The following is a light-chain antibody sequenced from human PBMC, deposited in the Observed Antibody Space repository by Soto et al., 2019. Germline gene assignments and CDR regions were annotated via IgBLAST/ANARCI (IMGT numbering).Light chain of an antibody. Sequence: EIVLTQSPGTLSLSPGERATLSCRASQSVSRSYLAWYQQKPGQAPRLLIYGASSRATGIPDWFSGSVSGTDFTLTISRLEPEDFAVYYCQQYGSSPPITFGGGTKVEIK. V-gene: IGKV3-20*01. CDR3: QQYGSSPPIT. CDR2: GAS. J-gene: IGKJ4*01. CDR1: QSVSRSY.